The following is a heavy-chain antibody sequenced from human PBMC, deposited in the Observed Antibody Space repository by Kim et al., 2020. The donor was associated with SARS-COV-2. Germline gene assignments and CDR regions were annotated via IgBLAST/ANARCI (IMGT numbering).Heavy chain of an antibody. V-gene: IGHV3-53*01. D-gene: IGHD3-16*01. CDR2: LDDSGRT. CDR1: GFTVTSDY. CDR3: ARDYNVYDWALAD. Sequence: GGSLRLSCVASGFTVTSDYMTWVRQAPGKGLEWVSTLDDSGRTYYADSVRGRFTISRDSSKSTLYLQMNSLRVEDTAVYYCARDYNVYDWALADWGQGTLVTVSS. J-gene: IGHJ4*02.